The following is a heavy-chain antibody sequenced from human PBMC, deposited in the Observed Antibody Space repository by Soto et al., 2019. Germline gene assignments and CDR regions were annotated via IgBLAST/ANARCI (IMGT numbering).Heavy chain of an antibody. D-gene: IGHD3-9*01. CDR3: AHRPTPSALRYVDWWGTDNHYYDY. CDR1: WFSLSTSGVG. J-gene: IGHJ4*02. Sequence: SGPRLGNPTQTLRLTCTFSWFSLSTSGVGVGWIRQPPGKALEWLALIYWDDDKRYSPSLQIRLSISNDTSKNQLVLPMTTMETVDTAKYYCAHRPTPSALRYVDWWGTDNHYYDYWRKGTLGTVSS. V-gene: IGHV2-5*02. CDR2: IYWDDDK.